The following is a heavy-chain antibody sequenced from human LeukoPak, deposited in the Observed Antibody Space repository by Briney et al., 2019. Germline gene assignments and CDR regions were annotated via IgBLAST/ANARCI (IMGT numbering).Heavy chain of an antibody. CDR1: GFTFTSYT. V-gene: IGHV3-23*01. D-gene: IGHD1-1*01. J-gene: IGHJ4*02. CDR2: VNGSGSST. Sequence: GGSLRLSCAASGFTFTSYTMSWVRQAPGKGLEWVSVVNGSGSSTYYADSVKGRFTISRDNSKNTLYLQMNSLRAEDTAVYYCAKTIGDWNDGERYFDYWGQGTLVTVSS. CDR3: AKTIGDWNDGERYFDY.